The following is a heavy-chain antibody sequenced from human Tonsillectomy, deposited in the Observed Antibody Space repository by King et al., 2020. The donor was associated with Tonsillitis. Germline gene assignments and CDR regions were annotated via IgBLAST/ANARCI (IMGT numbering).Heavy chain of an antibody. D-gene: IGHD2-2*01. Sequence: VQLVESGAEVKKPGESLKISCKGSGYSFTSYWIGWVRQMPGKGLEWMGIIYPGDSDTRYSPSFHRQPTFSADKSISTSYLQWSSLKASDTAMSYCARPAGYCSSTSAGCYFEYWGQGTLVTVSS. J-gene: IGHJ4*02. V-gene: IGHV5-51*01. CDR1: GYSFTSYW. CDR3: ARPAGYCSSTSAGCYFEY. CDR2: IYPGDSDT.